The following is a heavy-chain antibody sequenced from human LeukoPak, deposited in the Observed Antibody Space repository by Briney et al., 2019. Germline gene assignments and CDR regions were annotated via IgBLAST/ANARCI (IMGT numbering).Heavy chain of an antibody. Sequence: ASVKVSCKASGYTFTGYYMHWVGQAPGQGLEWMGWINPNSGGTNYAQKFQGRVTMTRDTSISTAYMELSRLRSDDTAVYYCAGDYGGNPEGTMSDPWGQGTLVTVSS. CDR3: AGDYGGNPEGTMSDP. D-gene: IGHD4-23*01. CDR2: INPNSGGT. V-gene: IGHV1-2*02. J-gene: IGHJ5*02. CDR1: GYTFTGYY.